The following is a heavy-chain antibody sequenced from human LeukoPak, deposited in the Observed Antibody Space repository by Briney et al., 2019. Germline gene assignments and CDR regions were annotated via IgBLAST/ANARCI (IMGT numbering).Heavy chain of an antibody. Sequence: ASVKVSCKASGYTFTSYGISWVRQAPGQGLEWMGIINPSGGSTSYAQKFQGRVTMTRDTSTSTVYMELSSLRSEDTAVYYCARASITTDAFDIWGQGTMVTVSS. V-gene: IGHV1-46*01. D-gene: IGHD3-3*01. CDR2: INPSGGST. CDR3: ARASITTDAFDI. J-gene: IGHJ3*02. CDR1: GYTFTSYG.